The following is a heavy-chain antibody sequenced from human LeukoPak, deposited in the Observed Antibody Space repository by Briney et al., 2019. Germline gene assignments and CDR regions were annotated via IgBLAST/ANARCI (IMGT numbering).Heavy chain of an antibody. CDR1: GFTFSTYS. Sequence: PGGSLRLSCAATGFTFSTYSMSWVRRAPGKGLEWVSLIFPSGDTTYYVNSVKGRFTISRDNSKNTLYLQMHSLRAEDTAVYYCAKDQRPDSGCDIDYWGQGTLVTVSS. V-gene: IGHV3-23*01. CDR3: AKDQRPDSGCDIDY. J-gene: IGHJ4*02. CDR2: IFPSGDTT. D-gene: IGHD5-12*01.